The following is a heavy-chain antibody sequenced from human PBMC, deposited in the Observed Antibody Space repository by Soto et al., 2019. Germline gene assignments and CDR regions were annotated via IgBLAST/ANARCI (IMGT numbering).Heavy chain of an antibody. D-gene: IGHD3-9*01. V-gene: IGHV4-4*02. CDR3: ARESPHILIGYSFDY. CDR2: IYDGAST. J-gene: IGHJ4*02. Sequence: SETLSLTCAVSGGPISSSKWWSWVRQPPGKGLEWIGEIYDGASTSYNPSLKSRVTISVDKSKNQLSLSLNSVTAADTAIYYCARESPHILIGYSFDYWGQGTPVTVSS. CDR1: GGPISSSKW.